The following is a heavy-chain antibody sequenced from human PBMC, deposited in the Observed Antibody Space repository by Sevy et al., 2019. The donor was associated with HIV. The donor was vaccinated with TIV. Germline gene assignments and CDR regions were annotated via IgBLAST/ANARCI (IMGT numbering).Heavy chain of an antibody. CDR3: ARVVEGYDFWSGYSTKGWFDP. J-gene: IGHJ5*02. CDR2: ISGGSGDT. Sequence: GGSLRLSCAASGFTFSNYVMTWVRQAPGKGLEWVSTISGGSGDTYCADSVKGRFTISRDNSKNSLYLQMNSLRAEDTAVYYCARVVEGYDFWSGYSTKGWFDPWGQGTLVTVSS. D-gene: IGHD3-3*01. CDR1: GFTFSNYV. V-gene: IGHV3-23*01.